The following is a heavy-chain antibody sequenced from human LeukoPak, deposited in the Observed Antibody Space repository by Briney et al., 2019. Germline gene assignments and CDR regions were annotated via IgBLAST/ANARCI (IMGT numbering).Heavy chain of an antibody. CDR2: LSAYNGNT. CDR3: ARVIYYDSSGYYYVQRFDY. V-gene: IGHV1-18*01. CDR1: GYTFTSYG. J-gene: IGHJ4*02. Sequence: GASVKVSCKASGYTFTSYGISWVRQAPGQGLEWMGWLSAYNGNTNYAQKLQGRVTMTTDTSTSTAYMELRSLRSDDTAVYYCARVIYYDSSGYYYVQRFDYWGQGTLVTVSS. D-gene: IGHD3-22*01.